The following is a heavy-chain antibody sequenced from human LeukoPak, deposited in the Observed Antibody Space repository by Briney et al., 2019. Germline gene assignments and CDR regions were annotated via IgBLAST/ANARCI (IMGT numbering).Heavy chain of an antibody. Sequence: GESLKISCKGSGYSFTSYWIGWVRQMPGKGLEWMGIIYPGDSDTRYSPSFQGQVTISADKSISTAYLQWSSLKASDTAMYYCARRPTPGLRWSGYYRDAFDIWGQGTMVTVSS. D-gene: IGHD3-3*01. CDR1: GYSFTSYW. V-gene: IGHV5-51*01. CDR2: IYPGDSDT. CDR3: ARRPTPGLRWSGYYRDAFDI. J-gene: IGHJ3*02.